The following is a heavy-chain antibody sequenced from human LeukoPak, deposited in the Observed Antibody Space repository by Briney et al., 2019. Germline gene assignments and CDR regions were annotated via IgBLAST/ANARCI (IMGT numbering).Heavy chain of an antibody. Sequence: PSETLSLTCTVSGGSFSSGTYYWSWIRQPPGKGLEWIGYIYYSGSTNYNPSLKGRVTISVDTSKNQFSLKLSSVTAADTAVYYCARDRVRGNSNPFFDYWGQGTLVTVSS. V-gene: IGHV4-61*01. J-gene: IGHJ4*02. CDR2: IYYSGST. D-gene: IGHD4-11*01. CDR3: ARDRVRGNSNPFFDY. CDR1: GGSFSSGTYY.